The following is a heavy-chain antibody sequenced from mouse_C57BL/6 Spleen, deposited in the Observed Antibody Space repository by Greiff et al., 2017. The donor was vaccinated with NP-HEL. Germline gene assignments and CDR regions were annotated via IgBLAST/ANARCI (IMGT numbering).Heavy chain of an antibody. J-gene: IGHJ1*03. CDR2: IYPRSGNT. D-gene: IGHD2-5*01. Sequence: VQLKQSGAELARPGASVKLSCKASGYTFTSYGISWVKQRTGQGLEWIGEIYPRSGNTYYNEKFKGKATLTADKSSSTAYMELRSLTSEDSAVYFCARGGSSYSNYWYFDVWGTGTTVTVSS. V-gene: IGHV1-81*01. CDR1: GYTFTSYG. CDR3: ARGGSSYSNYWYFDV.